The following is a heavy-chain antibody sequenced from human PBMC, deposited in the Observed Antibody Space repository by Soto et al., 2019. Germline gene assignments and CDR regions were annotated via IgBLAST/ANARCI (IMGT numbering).Heavy chain of an antibody. CDR2: ISGSGGST. J-gene: IGHJ6*03. CDR1: GFTFSSYA. V-gene: IGHV3-23*01. Sequence: EVQLLESGGGLVQPGGSLRLSCAASGFTFSSYAMSWVRQAPGKGLEWVSAISGSGGSTYYADSVKGRFTISRDNSKNPLYLQMNSLRAEDTAVYYCAKGGVLRYFDWSAYYYYYMDVWGKGTTVTVSS. D-gene: IGHD3-9*01. CDR3: AKGGVLRYFDWSAYYYYYMDV.